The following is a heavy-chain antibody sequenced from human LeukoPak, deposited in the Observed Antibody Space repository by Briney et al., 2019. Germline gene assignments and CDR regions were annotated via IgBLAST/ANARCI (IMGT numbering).Heavy chain of an antibody. V-gene: IGHV3-23*01. CDR2: ITTSDGNT. CDR1: GFTFSSYA. Sequence: GGSLRLSCAASGFTFSSYAMHWVRQAPGKGLEWVSTITTSDGNTYYADSVKGRFTVSRDNSKNTLFLQMNSLRAEDTAVYYCAKDGGLWVSAHWGDSWGRGTLVTVSS. D-gene: IGHD7-27*01. J-gene: IGHJ4*02. CDR3: AKDGGLWVSAHWGDS.